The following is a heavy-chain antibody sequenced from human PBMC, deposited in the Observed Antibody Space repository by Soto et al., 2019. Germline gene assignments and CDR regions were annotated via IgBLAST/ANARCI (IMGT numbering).Heavy chain of an antibody. V-gene: IGHV4-30-2*01. Sequence: SETLSLTCAVSGGSISSGGYSWSWIRQPPGKGLEWIGNIYHSGSTYYNPSLKSRVTISADTSKNQFSLKLSSVTAADTAVYYCARLLTHFDYWGQGTLVTVSS. D-gene: IGHD2-21*01. CDR2: IYHSGST. CDR3: ARLLTHFDY. CDR1: GGSISSGGYS. J-gene: IGHJ4*02.